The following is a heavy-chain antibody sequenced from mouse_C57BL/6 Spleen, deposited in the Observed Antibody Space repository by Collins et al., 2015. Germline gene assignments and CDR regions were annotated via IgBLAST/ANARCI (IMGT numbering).Heavy chain of an antibody. CDR3: ARVIYYGYDEFAY. CDR2: IIPDNGDS. J-gene: IGHJ3*01. D-gene: IGHD2-2*01. V-gene: IGHV1-18*01. Sequence: EVQLXQSGPELVKPGASVKISCKTSGYTFTAYTMHWVKQSHGKSLEWIGGIIPDNGDSSYNQKFKDKATLTVDKSSSTASMELRSLTSEDSAVYYCARVIYYGYDEFAYWGQGTLVTVSA. CDR1: GYTFTAYT.